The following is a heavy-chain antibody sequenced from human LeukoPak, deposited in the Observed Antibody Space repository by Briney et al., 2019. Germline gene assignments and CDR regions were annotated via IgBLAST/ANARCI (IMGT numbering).Heavy chain of an antibody. D-gene: IGHD1-26*01. V-gene: IGHV1-18*04. CDR3: ARQCGSLCPFDY. CDR2: ISAYNGNT. Sequence: ASVKVSCKASGYTFTSYYMHWVRQAPGQGLEWMGWISAYNGNTNYAQKFQGRVTMTTDTSTSTAYMELRSLRSDETAVYYCARQCGSLCPFDYWGQGTLVTVSS. J-gene: IGHJ4*02. CDR1: GYTFTSYY.